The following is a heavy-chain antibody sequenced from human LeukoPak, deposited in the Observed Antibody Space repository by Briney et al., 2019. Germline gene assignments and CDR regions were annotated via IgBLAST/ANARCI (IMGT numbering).Heavy chain of an antibody. CDR2: ISGSGGTGT. D-gene: IGHD6-13*01. J-gene: IGHJ1*01. CDR1: GFTFSSYA. V-gene: IGHV3-23*01. CDR3: ARKGQGSNWADGYFQN. Sequence: PGGSLRLSRVASGFTFSSYAMSWVRQAPGRGPEWVSAISGSGGTGTYYADSVKGRFTISRDNSKNTLYLQMNRLRAEDTAVYYCARKGQGSNWADGYFQNWGQGTLVTVSS.